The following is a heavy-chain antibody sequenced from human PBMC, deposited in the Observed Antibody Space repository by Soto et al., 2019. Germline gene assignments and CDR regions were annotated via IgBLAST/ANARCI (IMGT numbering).Heavy chain of an antibody. CDR2: VNPSGGHT. V-gene: IGHV1-46*01. J-gene: IGHJ4*02. CDR3: ARGGHVVVVTAALDY. D-gene: IGHD2-21*02. Sequence: ASVKVSCKASGDTFTDYYIHWVRQAPGQGLEWMGTVNPSGGHTTYAQHFLGRVTMTRDTSTSTLYMELTSLTSDDTAIYYCARGGHVVVVTAALDYWGLGTLVTVSS. CDR1: GDTFTDYY.